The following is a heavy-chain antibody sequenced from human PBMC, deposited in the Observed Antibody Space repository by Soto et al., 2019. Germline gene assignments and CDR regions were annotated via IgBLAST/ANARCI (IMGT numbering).Heavy chain of an antibody. D-gene: IGHD3-22*01. CDR3: ARQIYDSDTGPNFQYYFDS. Sequence: PGESLKLSCKGSGYNFTNHWIGWVRQMPGKGLEWMGVIFPGDSDTRYSPSFQGQVTISADKSITTVFLQWSSLRASDTAMYYCARQIYDSDTGPNFQYYFDSWGQGTPVTVSS. CDR2: IFPGDSDT. V-gene: IGHV5-51*01. CDR1: GYNFTNHW. J-gene: IGHJ4*02.